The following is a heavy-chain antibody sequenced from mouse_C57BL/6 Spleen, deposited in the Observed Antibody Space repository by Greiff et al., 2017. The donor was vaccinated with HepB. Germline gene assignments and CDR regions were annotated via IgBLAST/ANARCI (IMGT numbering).Heavy chain of an antibody. CDR2: IDPSDSYT. J-gene: IGHJ2*01. CDR1: GYTFTSYW. Sequence: QVQLQQPGAELVKPGASVKLSCKASGYTFTSYWMQWVKQRPGQGLEWIGEIDPSDSYTNYNQKFKGKATLTVDTSSSTAYMQLSSLTSEDSAVYYCARRFITTVGVDYWGQGTTLTVSS. D-gene: IGHD1-1*01. V-gene: IGHV1-50*01. CDR3: ARRFITTVGVDY.